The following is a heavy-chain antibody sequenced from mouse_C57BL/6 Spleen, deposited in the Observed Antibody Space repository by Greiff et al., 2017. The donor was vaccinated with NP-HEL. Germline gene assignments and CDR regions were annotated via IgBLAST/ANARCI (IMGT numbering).Heavy chain of an antibody. CDR1: GFSLTSYG. Sequence: QVQLQQSGPGLVQPSQSLSITCTVSGFSLTSYGVHWVRQSPGKGLEWLGVIWRGGSTDYNAAFMSRLSITKDNSKSQVFFKMNSLQADDTAIYYCAKPPYYDYVVGYFDVWGTGTTVTVSS. V-gene: IGHV2-5*01. CDR3: AKPPYYDYVVGYFDV. J-gene: IGHJ1*03. CDR2: IWRGGST. D-gene: IGHD2-4*01.